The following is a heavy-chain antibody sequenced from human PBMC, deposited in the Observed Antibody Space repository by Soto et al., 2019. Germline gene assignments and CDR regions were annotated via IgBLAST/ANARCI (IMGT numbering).Heavy chain of an antibody. CDR2: ITGSGSGYNT. CDR3: TTGATSGRYVNYYYGIDV. Sequence: GGSLRLSCAASGFTFISYAISWVRLAPGKGLEWVSTITGSGSGYNTFYTDSVKGRFSISRDNSENTVYLQLKSVTPEDTAVYYCTTGATSGRYVNYYYGIDVWGQGTTVTVSS. CDR1: GFTFISYA. V-gene: IGHV3-23*01. D-gene: IGHD3-3*01. J-gene: IGHJ6*02.